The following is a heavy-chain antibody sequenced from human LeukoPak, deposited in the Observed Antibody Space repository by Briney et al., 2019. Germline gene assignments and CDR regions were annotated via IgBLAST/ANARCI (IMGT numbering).Heavy chain of an antibody. CDR3: ARDKGGVLRD. J-gene: IGHJ4*02. CDR1: GGSISSYY. CDR2: IYTTGST. V-gene: IGHV4-4*07. Sequence: SETLSLTCSVSGGSISSYYWTWMRQPAGKGFEWIGRIYTTGSTNYNPSLKSRVTMSVDTSKNQFSLRLTSVTAADTAVYFCARDKGGVLRDWGQGTLVTVSS. D-gene: IGHD3-16*01.